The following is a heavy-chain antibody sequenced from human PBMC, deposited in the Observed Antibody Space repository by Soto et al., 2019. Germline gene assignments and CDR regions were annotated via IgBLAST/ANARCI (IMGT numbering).Heavy chain of an antibody. Sequence: QVQLVESGGGVVQPGRSLRLSCAASGFTFSNYGIHWVRQAPGKGLEWVAVISYDGSNKNYADSVKGRFTISRDNSKNSVNLQMKNLRAEDTAVYYCATGLRLGYYYGMDVWGQGTTVPVSS. CDR1: GFTFSNYG. D-gene: IGHD3-16*01. CDR2: ISYDGSNK. J-gene: IGHJ6*02. V-gene: IGHV3-30*03. CDR3: ATGLRLGYYYGMDV.